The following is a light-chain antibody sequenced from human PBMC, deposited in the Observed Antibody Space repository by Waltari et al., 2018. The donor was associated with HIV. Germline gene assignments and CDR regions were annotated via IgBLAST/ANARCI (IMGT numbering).Light chain of an antibody. CDR2: SAS. V-gene: IGKV1-39*01. CDR1: QTISNY. Sequence: DIQMTQSPSSLSASVGDRVVISCRASQTISNYLNWYQQKPGKSPQLLIYSASALISGVPARFSGGGSGTDFTLAINNLQPEDFATYYCQQSSDTPYTFGLGTKVEIK. J-gene: IGKJ2*01. CDR3: QQSSDTPYT.